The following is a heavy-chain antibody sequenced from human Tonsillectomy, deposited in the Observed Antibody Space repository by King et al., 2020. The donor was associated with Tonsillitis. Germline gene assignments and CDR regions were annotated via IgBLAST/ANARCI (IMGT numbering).Heavy chain of an antibody. J-gene: IGHJ5*02. D-gene: IGHD2-21*01. CDR3: ARYFGSYEHDP. CDR1: GGSFSGYY. Sequence: VQLQQWGAGLLKPSETLSLTCAVYGGSFSGYYWSWIRQPPGKGLEGIGEINHSGSTNYNPSLKSRETISVDTSKNQFSLKLSSVTAADTGVYYCARYFGSYEHDPWGQGTLVTVSS. CDR2: INHSGST. V-gene: IGHV4-34*01.